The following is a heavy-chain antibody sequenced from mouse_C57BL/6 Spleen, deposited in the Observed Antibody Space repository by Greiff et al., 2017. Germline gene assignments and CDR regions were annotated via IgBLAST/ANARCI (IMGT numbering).Heavy chain of an antibody. J-gene: IGHJ2*01. CDR3: ARAALLGYFDD. CDR2: ISDGGSYT. Sequence: EVKLQESGGGLVKPGGSLKLSCAASGFTFSSYAMSWVRQTPEKRLEWVATISDGGSYTYYPDNVKGRFTLSRDNAKNNLDLQMSHLKSEDTAMYYCARAALLGYFDDWGQGTTLTVSS. D-gene: IGHD2-10*01. V-gene: IGHV5-4*03. CDR1: GFTFSSYA.